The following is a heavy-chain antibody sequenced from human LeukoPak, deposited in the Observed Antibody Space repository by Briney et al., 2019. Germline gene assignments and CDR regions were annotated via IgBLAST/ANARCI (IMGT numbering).Heavy chain of an antibody. V-gene: IGHV4-59*01. D-gene: IGHD3-10*01. J-gene: IGHJ5*02. CDR1: GGSFSGYY. CDR3: ARGGYYGSGNDFRFDP. Sequence: SETLSLTCAVYGGSFSGYYWSWIRQPPGKGLEWIGYIYYSGSTNYKPSLKSRVTISVDTSKNQFSLKLSSVTAADTAVYYCARGGYYGSGNDFRFDPWGQGTLVTVSS. CDR2: IYYSGST.